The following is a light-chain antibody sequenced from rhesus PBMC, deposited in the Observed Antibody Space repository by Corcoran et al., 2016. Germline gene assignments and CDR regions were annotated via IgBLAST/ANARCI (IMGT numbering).Light chain of an antibody. CDR1: QSVSSS. Sequence: EIVMTQSPATLSLSPGERATLSCRASQSVSSSLAWYQQKPGQAPKLLIYGASSRATGIPDRFRGRGSGKEFTLTISSLEPEDVGVYYCQQDYSWPLTFGGGTKVELK. J-gene: IGKJ4*01. V-gene: IGKV3-42*01. CDR2: GAS. CDR3: QQDYSWPLT.